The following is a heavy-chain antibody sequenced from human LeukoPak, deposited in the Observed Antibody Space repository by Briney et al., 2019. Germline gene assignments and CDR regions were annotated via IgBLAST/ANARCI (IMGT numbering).Heavy chain of an antibody. CDR2: IDTNGSTT. V-gene: IGHV3-74*01. CDR3: ARLGAVAVGE. CDR1: GFTFSSYW. D-gene: IGHD3-16*01. Sequence: GGSLRLSCAASGFTFSSYWMYWVRQAPGKGLMWVAHIDTNGSTTTYADSVEGRFTISRDNDKNTLYLHMNSLRAEDTAVYYCARLGAVAVGEGGQGTLVTVSS. J-gene: IGHJ4*02.